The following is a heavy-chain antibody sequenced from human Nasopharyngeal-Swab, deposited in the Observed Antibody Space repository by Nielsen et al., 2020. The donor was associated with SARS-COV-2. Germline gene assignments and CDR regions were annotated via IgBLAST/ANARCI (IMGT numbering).Heavy chain of an antibody. V-gene: IGHV3-48*04. CDR3: ARITSAGLD. Sequence: LSLTCAATGFVFGSYSMNWVRQAPGKGLEWVAYISSGSHIIYHADSVKGRFTISRDNANNVLYLEMNSLRVEDTAMFYCARITSAGLDWGQGTQVTVSS. J-gene: IGHJ4*02. CDR2: ISSGSHII. D-gene: IGHD3-16*01. CDR1: GFVFGSYS.